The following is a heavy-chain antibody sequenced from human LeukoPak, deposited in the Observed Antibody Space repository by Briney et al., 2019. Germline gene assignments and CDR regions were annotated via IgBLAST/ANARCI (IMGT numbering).Heavy chain of an antibody. D-gene: IGHD4-17*01. CDR2: ISYDGSNK. CDR1: GFTFSSYG. Sequence: PGRSLRLSCAASGFTFSSYGMHWVRQAPGKGLEWVAVISYDGSNKYYADSVKGRFTISRDNSKNTLYLQMNSLRAEDTAVYYCAKGAGDYVDYYYGMDVWGKGTTVTVSS. V-gene: IGHV3-30*18. CDR3: AKGAGDYVDYYYGMDV. J-gene: IGHJ6*04.